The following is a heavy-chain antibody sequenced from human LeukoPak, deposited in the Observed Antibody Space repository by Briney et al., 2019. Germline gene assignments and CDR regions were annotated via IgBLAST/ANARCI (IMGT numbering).Heavy chain of an antibody. CDR2: ISGSGGRI. CDR1: GFTFSSYG. Sequence: GGTLRLSCAASGFTFSSYGMSWVRQAPGKGLEWVSAISGSGGRIYYGASVKGRFTISRDNSKNTLNLQMNSLRAEDTAVYYCATSKYSGSYWGQGTLVTVSS. CDR3: ATSKYSGSY. D-gene: IGHD1-26*01. V-gene: IGHV3-23*01. J-gene: IGHJ4*02.